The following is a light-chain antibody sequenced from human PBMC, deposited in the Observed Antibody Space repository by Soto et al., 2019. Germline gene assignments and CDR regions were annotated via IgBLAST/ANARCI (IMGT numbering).Light chain of an antibody. CDR1: SSDVGGYNY. V-gene: IGLV2-14*01. J-gene: IGLJ1*01. CDR2: EVS. Sequence: QSVLTQPASVSGSPGQSITISCTGTSSDVGGYNYVSWYQQQSGKAPKLIIHEVSNRPSGVSNRFSGSRSGNTASLTISGLQAEDEADYYCSSYTGNLYVFGSGTKVTVL. CDR3: SSYTGNLYV.